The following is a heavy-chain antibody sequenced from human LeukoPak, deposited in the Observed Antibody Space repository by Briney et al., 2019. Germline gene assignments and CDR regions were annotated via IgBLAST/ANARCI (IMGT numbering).Heavy chain of an antibody. V-gene: IGHV3-74*01. CDR1: GFTFSTSW. D-gene: IGHD6-6*01. J-gene: IGHJ4*02. Sequence: GGSLRLSCIASGFTFSTSWMNWVRQPPGKGLVWVSRINVDGSRTVYADSVKGRFTISRDNAKNALYLQMNSLRAEDTAVYYCRHGNSSGDYWGQGTLVTVSS. CDR2: INVDGSRT. CDR3: RHGNSSGDY.